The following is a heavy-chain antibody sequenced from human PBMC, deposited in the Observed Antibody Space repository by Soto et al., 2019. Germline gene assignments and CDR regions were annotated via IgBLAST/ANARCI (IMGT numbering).Heavy chain of an antibody. Sequence: SVKVSCKSSGGTFSIYAISWVRQAPGQGLEWMGGIIPIFGTANYAQKFQGRVTITADESTSTAYMELSSLRSEVTAVYYCATEMATTFYFDYWGQGTLVTVSS. J-gene: IGHJ4*02. D-gene: IGHD5-12*01. CDR1: GGTFSIYA. V-gene: IGHV1-69*13. CDR3: ATEMATTFYFDY. CDR2: IIPIFGTA.